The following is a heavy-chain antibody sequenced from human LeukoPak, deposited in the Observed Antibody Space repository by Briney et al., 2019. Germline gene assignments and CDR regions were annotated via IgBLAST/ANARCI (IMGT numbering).Heavy chain of an antibody. CDR3: ARRDYYDVSGYYGDAFDI. V-gene: IGHV3-30*02. J-gene: IGHJ3*02. CDR1: GFTFSSYG. CDR2: IRYNGSNK. Sequence: GGSLRLSCAASGFTFSSYGMHWVRQAPGKGLEWVAFIRYNGSNKYYADSVKGRFTISRDNAKNSLYLEMNSLRAEDTAVYYCARRDYYDVSGYYGDAFDIWGQGTRVTVSS. D-gene: IGHD3-22*01.